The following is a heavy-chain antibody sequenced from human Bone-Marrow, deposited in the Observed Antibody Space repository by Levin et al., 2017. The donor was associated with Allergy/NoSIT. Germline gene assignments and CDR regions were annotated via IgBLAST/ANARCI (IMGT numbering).Heavy chain of an antibody. D-gene: IGHD2-15*01. CDR1: GFTFSSYW. Sequence: GESLKISCAASGFTFSSYWMSWVRQAPGKGLEWVANIKQDGSEKYYVDSVKGRFTISRDNAKNSLYLQMNSLRAEDTAVYYCARDYYCSGGSCGWFDPWGQGTLVTVSS. J-gene: IGHJ5*02. CDR3: ARDYYCSGGSCGWFDP. CDR2: IKQDGSEK. V-gene: IGHV3-7*01.